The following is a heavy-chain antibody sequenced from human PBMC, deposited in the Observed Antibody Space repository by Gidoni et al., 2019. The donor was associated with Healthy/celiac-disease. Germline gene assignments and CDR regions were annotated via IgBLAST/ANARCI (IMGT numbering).Heavy chain of an antibody. Sequence: EVQLVKSGGGLVKHGGSLRLSCAASGFTFSNAWMSWVRQAPGKGLEWVGRIKSKTDGGTTDYAAPVKGRFTISRDDSKNTLYLQMNSLKTEDTAVYYCTTEMSYDSSGYTPGGYFDYWGQGTLVTVSS. D-gene: IGHD3-22*01. CDR2: IKSKTDGGTT. CDR3: TTEMSYDSSGYTPGGYFDY. J-gene: IGHJ4*02. V-gene: IGHV3-15*01. CDR1: GFTFSNAW.